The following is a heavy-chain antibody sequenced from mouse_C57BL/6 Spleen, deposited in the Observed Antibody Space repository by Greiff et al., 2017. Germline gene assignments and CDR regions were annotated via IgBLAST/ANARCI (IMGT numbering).Heavy chain of an antibody. CDR1: GFTFSDYG. CDR3: ARYYGSSPYWYFDV. Sequence: EVKLVESGGGLVKPGGSLKLSCAASGFTFSDYGMHWVRQAPEKGLEWVAYISSGSSTIYYADTVKGRFTISRDNAKNTLFLQMTSLRSEDTAMYYCARYYGSSPYWYFDVWGTGTTVTVSS. CDR2: ISSGSSTI. D-gene: IGHD1-1*01. J-gene: IGHJ1*03. V-gene: IGHV5-17*01.